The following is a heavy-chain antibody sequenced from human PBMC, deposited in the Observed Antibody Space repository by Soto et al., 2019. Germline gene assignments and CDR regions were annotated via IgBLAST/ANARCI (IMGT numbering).Heavy chain of an antibody. Sequence: PAWSMELGSAASGLSFNDSYMSGSRQAPGKGLEGVSYISSSGSTIYYADSVKGRFTISRDNAKNSLYLQMNSLRAEDTAVYYCARDLSGYCISTSCYGFGMDVWGQGTTVTVSS. CDR3: ARDLSGYCISTSCYGFGMDV. CDR2: ISSSGSTI. D-gene: IGHD2-2*01. J-gene: IGHJ6*02. CDR1: GLSFNDSY. V-gene: IGHV3-11*01.